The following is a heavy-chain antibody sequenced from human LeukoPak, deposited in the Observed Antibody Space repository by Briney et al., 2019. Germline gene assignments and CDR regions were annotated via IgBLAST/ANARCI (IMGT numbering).Heavy chain of an antibody. J-gene: IGHJ4*02. D-gene: IGHD2-21*02. CDR3: ARGLVVVTAPRLD. Sequence: GSSVKVSCKPSGYTFTGFHMHWVRQAPGQGLEWVGWINPYSGGQNSAQKFQGRGTMTRDTSISTAYMELSRLSSDDTAVYYCARGLVVVTAPRLDWGQGTLVLVSS. CDR1: GYTFTGFH. V-gene: IGHV1-2*02. CDR2: INPYSGGQ.